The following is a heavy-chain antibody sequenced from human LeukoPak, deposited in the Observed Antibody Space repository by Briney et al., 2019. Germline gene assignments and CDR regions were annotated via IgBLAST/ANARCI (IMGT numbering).Heavy chain of an antibody. CDR2: ISGSGGST. V-gene: IGHV3-23*01. D-gene: IGHD4-11*01. Sequence: GGSLRLSSAASGFTSRSYAMSWVRQAPGKGLEWVSAISGSGGSTYSADAANGRFTISRDNSKNTLYLKMNSLRAEDTAVYYSANLNMRSNYFLFNYYGMDVWVQGTTVTVSS. CDR3: ANLNMRSNYFLFNYYGMDV. J-gene: IGHJ6*02. CDR1: GFTSRSYA.